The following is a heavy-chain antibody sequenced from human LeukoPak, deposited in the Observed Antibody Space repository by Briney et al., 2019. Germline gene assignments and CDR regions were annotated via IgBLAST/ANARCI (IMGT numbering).Heavy chain of an antibody. CDR1: GFTISSYW. J-gene: IGHJ5*02. Sequence: GGSLRLSCAASGFTISSYWMHWVRQGPGKGLVWVSRINSDGRNTGYADSVRGRFTISRDNAKNTLYLQMSSLRAEDTAVYYCVRADYCSSTTCHDWFDPWGQGALVTVSS. CDR2: INSDGRNT. V-gene: IGHV3-74*01. D-gene: IGHD2-2*01. CDR3: VRADYCSSTTCHDWFDP.